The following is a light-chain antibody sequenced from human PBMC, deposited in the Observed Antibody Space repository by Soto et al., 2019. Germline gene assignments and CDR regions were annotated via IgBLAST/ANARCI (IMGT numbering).Light chain of an antibody. V-gene: IGKV3-15*01. CDR1: QSVSSN. J-gene: IGKJ1*01. CDR2: DAS. Sequence: EIVMTQSPATMSVSTGERATLSCRASQSVSSNLAWYQQKPGQAPRLLIYDASTRAPGIPARFSGSGSGTEFTLTISSLQSEDFAVYYCQQYSAWWTFGQGTTVEIK. CDR3: QQYSAWWT.